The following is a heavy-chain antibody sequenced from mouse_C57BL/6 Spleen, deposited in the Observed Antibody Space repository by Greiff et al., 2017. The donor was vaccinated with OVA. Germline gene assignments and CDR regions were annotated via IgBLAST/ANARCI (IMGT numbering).Heavy chain of an antibody. CDR3: ERHESITTVRSYWYFDV. D-gene: IGHD1-1*01. J-gene: IGHJ1*03. Sequence: VQLQQSGAELVKPGASVKLSCKASGYTFTEYTIHWVKQRSGQGLEWIGWFYPGSGSRQYNEKFKDKATLTADKSSSTVYMELSRLTSEDSAVYLCERHESITTVRSYWYFDVWGTGTTVTVSS. V-gene: IGHV1-62-2*01. CDR2: FYPGSGSR. CDR1: GYTFTEYT.